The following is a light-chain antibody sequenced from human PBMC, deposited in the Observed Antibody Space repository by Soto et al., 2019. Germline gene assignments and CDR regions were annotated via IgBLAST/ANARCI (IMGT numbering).Light chain of an antibody. J-gene: IGLJ1*01. CDR2: DVS. CDR3: SSYTSSSTLLYV. CDR1: SSDVGGYNY. Sequence: QSALTQPASVSGSPGQSITISCTGTSSDVGGYNYVSWYQQHPGKAPKLMIYDVSNRPSGVSNRFSGSKSGNTASLTISGLQASDEADYYCSSYTSSSTLLYVFGTGTQLTVL. V-gene: IGLV2-14*01.